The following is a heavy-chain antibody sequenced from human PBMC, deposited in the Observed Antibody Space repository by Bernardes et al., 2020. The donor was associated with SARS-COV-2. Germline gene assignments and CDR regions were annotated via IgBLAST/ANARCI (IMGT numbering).Heavy chain of an antibody. V-gene: IGHV1-46*01. CDR1: GYTFTSYY. D-gene: IGHD2-15*01. J-gene: IGHJ4*02. CDR3: ARDPRDRLGDIYFDY. Sequence: ASVKVSCKASGYTFTSYYMHWVRQAPGQGLEWMGIINPSGGSTSYAQKFQGRVTMTRDTSTSTVYMELSSLRSEDTAVYYCARDPRDRLGDIYFDYWGQGTLVTVSS. CDR2: INPSGGST.